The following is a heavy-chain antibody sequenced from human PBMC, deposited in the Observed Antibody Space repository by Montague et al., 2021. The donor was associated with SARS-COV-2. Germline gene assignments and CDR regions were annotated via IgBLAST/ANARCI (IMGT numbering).Heavy chain of an antibody. CDR3: ARVIGGYYGMDV. V-gene: IGHV3-30-3*01. CDR2: ISYDGSNK. Sequence: SLRLSCAASGFTFSSYAMHWARQAPGKGLEWVAVISYDGSNKYYADSVKGRFTISRDNSKNTLYLQMNSLRAEDTAVYYCARVIGGYYGMDVWGQGTTVTVSS. CDR1: GFTFSSYA. D-gene: IGHD1-26*01. J-gene: IGHJ6*02.